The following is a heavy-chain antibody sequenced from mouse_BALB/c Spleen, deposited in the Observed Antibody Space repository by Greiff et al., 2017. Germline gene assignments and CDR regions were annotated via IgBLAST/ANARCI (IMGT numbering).Heavy chain of an antibody. J-gene: IGHJ4*01. CDR3: ARRDYDYDDYYAMDY. CDR2: ISSGGSYT. CDR1: GFTFSSYG. V-gene: IGHV5-6*01. Sequence: EVQLVESGGDLVKPGGSLKLSCAASGFTFSSYGMSWVRQTPDKRLEWVATISSGGSYTYYPDSVKGRFTISRDNAKNTLYLQMSSLKSEDTAMYYCARRDYDYDDYYAMDYWGQGTSVTVSS. D-gene: IGHD2-4*01.